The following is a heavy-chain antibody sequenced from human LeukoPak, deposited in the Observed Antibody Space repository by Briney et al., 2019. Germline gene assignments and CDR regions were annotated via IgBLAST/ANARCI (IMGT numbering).Heavy chain of an antibody. Sequence: GGSLRLSCAASGFIFSTYYMTWVRQAPGKGLEWVAGIKQDGSENYYVDPVKGRFTISRDNSKNSLYLQMNSLRAEDTAVYFCARERYCTTATCYVGVPFDYWGQGTLVTVSS. CDR3: ARERYCTTATCYVGVPFDY. CDR1: GFIFSTYY. D-gene: IGHD2-2*01. V-gene: IGHV3-7*01. CDR2: IKQDGSEN. J-gene: IGHJ4*02.